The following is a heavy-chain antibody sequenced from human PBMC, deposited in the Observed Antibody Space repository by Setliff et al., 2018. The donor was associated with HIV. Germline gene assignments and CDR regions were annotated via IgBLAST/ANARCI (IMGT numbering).Heavy chain of an antibody. CDR1: GFTFSNYE. V-gene: IGHV3-48*03. CDR3: AMSPYSSGLFDS. J-gene: IGHJ4*02. D-gene: IGHD6-19*01. CDR2: ISSSGTTI. Sequence: GGSLRLSCAASGFTFSNYEMNWVRQAPGKGLEWVSYISSSGTTIYYADSVKGRFTISRDNSKNTLYLQMNSLRAEDTAVYYCAMSPYSSGLFDSWGQGTLVTVSS.